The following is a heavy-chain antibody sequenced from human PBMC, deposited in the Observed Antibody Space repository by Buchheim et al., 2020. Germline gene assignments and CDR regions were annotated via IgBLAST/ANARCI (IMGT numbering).Heavy chain of an antibody. CDR3: AREANYDYVWGSYLSPLIPKSYYGMDV. V-gene: IGHV3-30*04. CDR2: ISYDGSNK. Sequence: QVQLVESGGGVVQPGRSLRLSCAASGFTFSSYAMHWVRQAPGKGLEWVAVISYDGSNKYYADSVKGRFTISRDNSKNTLYLQMNSLRAEDTAVYYCAREANYDYVWGSYLSPLIPKSYYGMDVWGQGTT. CDR1: GFTFSSYA. J-gene: IGHJ6*02. D-gene: IGHD3-16*02.